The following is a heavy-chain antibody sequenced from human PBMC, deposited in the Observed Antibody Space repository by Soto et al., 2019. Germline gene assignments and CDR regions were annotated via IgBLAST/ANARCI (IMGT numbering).Heavy chain of an antibody. V-gene: IGHV1-69*01. CDR3: ASPPYCSSTSCPRGRFDY. J-gene: IGHJ4*02. Sequence: QVQLVQSGAEVKKPGSSVKVSCKASGGTFSSYAISWVRQAPGQGLEWMGGIITIFGTANYAQKFQGRVTITADEYTSTAYMELSSLRSEDTAVYYCASPPYCSSTSCPRGRFDYSCQVTLVTVSS. D-gene: IGHD2-2*01. CDR1: GGTFSSYA. CDR2: IITIFGTA.